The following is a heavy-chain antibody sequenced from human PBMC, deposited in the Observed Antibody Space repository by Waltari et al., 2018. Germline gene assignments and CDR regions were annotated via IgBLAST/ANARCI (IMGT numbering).Heavy chain of an antibody. Sequence: QVTLRESGPALVNPTQTLTLTCTFSQFSLNTSGMSVSWIRQPPGRALEWLALIDWDDEKLYAKSLKTRLTISKDTSKNQVVFTMTNMDPVDTATYYCARTPVASSTEYFNVWGRGTPVTVSS. CDR3: ARTPVASSTEYFNV. J-gene: IGHJ2*01. V-gene: IGHV2-70*01. D-gene: IGHD2-2*01. CDR2: IDWDDEK. CDR1: QFSLNTSGMS.